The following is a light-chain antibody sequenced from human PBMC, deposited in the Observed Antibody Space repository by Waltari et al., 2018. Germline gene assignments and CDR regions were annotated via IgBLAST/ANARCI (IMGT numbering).Light chain of an antibody. CDR3: CSYADGTTSV. V-gene: IGLV2-23*02. Sequence: QSALTQPASVSGSPGQSITISCTGTSSDIGASNLFSWYQQHPGKAPKVIIYGVTERPSGVSDRFSGSKSANTASLTISGLQAEDEADYYCCSYADGTTSVFGGGTKVTVL. CDR2: GVT. J-gene: IGLJ3*02. CDR1: SSDIGASNL.